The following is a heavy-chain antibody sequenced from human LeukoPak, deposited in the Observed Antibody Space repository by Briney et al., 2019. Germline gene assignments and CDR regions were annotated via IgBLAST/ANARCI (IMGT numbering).Heavy chain of an antibody. CDR1: GYSISSGYF. D-gene: IGHD3-3*01. Sequence: SETLSLXCAVSGYSISSGYFWGWVRQPPGKGLVWFGTMYHSGSSYHNPSLKSRVTISVYTSKNQFSLKLSSVTAADTAVYYCARHGFWSGYNYVLDYWGQGTLVTVSS. CDR2: MYHSGSS. CDR3: ARHGFWSGYNYVLDY. V-gene: IGHV4-38-2*01. J-gene: IGHJ4*02.